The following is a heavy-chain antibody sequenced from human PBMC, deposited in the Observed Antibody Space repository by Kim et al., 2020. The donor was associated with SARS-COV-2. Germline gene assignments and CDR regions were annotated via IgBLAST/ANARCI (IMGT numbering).Heavy chain of an antibody. D-gene: IGHD2-2*01. CDR1: GYTLTELS. CDR3: ATDCSSTSCYSHYGMDV. J-gene: IGHJ6*02. CDR2: FDPEDGET. V-gene: IGHV1-24*01. Sequence: ASVKVSCKVSGYTLTELSMHWVRQAPGKGLEWMGGFDPEDGETNYAQKFQGRVTMTEDTSTDTAYMELSSLRSEETAVYYCATDCSSTSCYSHYGMDVWGQGTTVTVSS.